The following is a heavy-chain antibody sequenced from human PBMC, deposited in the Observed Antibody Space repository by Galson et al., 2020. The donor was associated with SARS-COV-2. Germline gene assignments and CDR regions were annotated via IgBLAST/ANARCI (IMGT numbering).Heavy chain of an antibody. CDR3: AGRVAGAGSLHI. CDR1: GDSVSSNSAA. Sequence: SETLSLTCAISGDSVSSNSAAWHWIRQSPSRGLEWLGRTYYRSQWSTDYAASVKSRRTINPDTSKNQFSLQLNSVTPEDTAIYYCAGRVAGAGSLHIWGQGTMVIVSS. D-gene: IGHD6-13*01. V-gene: IGHV6-1*01. J-gene: IGHJ3*02. CDR2: TYYRSQWST.